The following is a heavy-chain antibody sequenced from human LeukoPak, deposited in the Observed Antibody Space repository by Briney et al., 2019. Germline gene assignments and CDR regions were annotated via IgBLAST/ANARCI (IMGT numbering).Heavy chain of an antibody. V-gene: IGHV3-21*01. CDR2: ITSTSSYI. D-gene: IGHD1-20*01. CDR1: GFTFSNYN. Sequence: PGGSLRLSCAASGFTFSNYNMNWVRQAPGKGLEWVSSITSTSSYIYYADSVKGRFTISRDNAKNSLYLQMNSLRAEDTAVYYCARPTNEEYNWNAFDIWGQGTMVTVSS. CDR3: ARPTNEEYNWNAFDI. J-gene: IGHJ3*02.